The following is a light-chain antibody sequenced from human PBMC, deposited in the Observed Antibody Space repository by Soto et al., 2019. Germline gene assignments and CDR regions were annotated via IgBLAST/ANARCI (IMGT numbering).Light chain of an antibody. CDR1: SSDVGGYDF. V-gene: IGLV2-11*01. CDR2: DVT. J-gene: IGLJ1*01. CDR3: CSHEGSYTHV. Sequence: QSALTQPRSVSGSPGQSVTISCTGTSSDVGGYDFVSWFQQYPGKAPKLIIYDVTKGPSGVPDRFSGSKSGNTASLTISGLQTDDEADYYCCSHEGSYTHVFGTGTKVTVL.